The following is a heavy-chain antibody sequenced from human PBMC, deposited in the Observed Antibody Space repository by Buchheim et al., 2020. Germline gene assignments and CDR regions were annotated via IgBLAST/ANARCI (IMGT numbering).Heavy chain of an antibody. Sequence: EVQLLESGGGLVQPGGSLRLSCAASGCTFSSYAMSWVRQAPGKGLEWVSAISGSGGIAYYADSVKGRFTISRDTSKSTLYLQMKSLRAEDTAVYYCAKHLVNGRVGYFDYWGQGTL. CDR1: GCTFSSYA. CDR2: ISGSGGIA. CDR3: AKHLVNGRVGYFDY. D-gene: IGHD2-8*01. J-gene: IGHJ4*02. V-gene: IGHV3-23*01.